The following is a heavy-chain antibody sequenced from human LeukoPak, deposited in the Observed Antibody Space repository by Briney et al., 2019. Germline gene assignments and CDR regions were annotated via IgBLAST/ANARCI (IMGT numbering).Heavy chain of an antibody. CDR3: ARDLAGHYYGSGSSFDY. CDR1: GFTFSDYG. D-gene: IGHD3-10*01. J-gene: IGHJ4*02. CDR2: IREDGSEK. V-gene: IGHV3-7*01. Sequence: GGSLRLSCTASGFTFSDYGMNWVRQAPGKGLEWVANIREDGSEKYYVDSVKGQFTISRDNAKNSLFLQMDSLRAEDTAVYYCARDLAGHYYGSGSSFDYWGQGTLVTVSS.